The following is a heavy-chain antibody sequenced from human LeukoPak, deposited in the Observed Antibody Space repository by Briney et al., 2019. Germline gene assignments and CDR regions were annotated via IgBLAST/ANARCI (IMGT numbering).Heavy chain of an antibody. Sequence: SETLSLTCTVSGGSISSSSYYWGWIRQPPGKGLEWIGTIHYSGSTHYNPSLKSRVTISVDTSKNQFSLKLSSVTAADTAVYYCARELDSITMIVVVRDAFDTWGQGRMVTVSS. CDR3: ARELDSITMIVVVRDAFDT. CDR2: IHYSGST. V-gene: IGHV4-39*07. J-gene: IGHJ3*02. CDR1: GGSISSSSYY. D-gene: IGHD3-22*01.